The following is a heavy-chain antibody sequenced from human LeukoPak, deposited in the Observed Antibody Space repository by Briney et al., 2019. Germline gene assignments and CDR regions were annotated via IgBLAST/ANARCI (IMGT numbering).Heavy chain of an antibody. D-gene: IGHD6-19*01. CDR2: ISGSGVST. CDR1: GFTFTSYA. J-gene: IGHJ4*02. CDR3: AKGPLTEVAGTTWDY. Sequence: GGSLRLSCAASGFTFTSYAMSWVRQTPGKGLEWVSAISGSGVSTYYADSVKGRFTISRDNSKNTLYLQMNSLRAEDTAVYYCAKGPLTEVAGTTWDYWGQGTLVTVSS. V-gene: IGHV3-23*01.